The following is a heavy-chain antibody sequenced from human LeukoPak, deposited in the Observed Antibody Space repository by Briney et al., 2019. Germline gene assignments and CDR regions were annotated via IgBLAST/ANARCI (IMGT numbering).Heavy chain of an antibody. J-gene: IGHJ4*02. CDR3: ARGQGDQMAGKFDY. V-gene: IGHV4-30-4*01. CDR2: ISYSGST. CDR1: GGSISGSSYY. Sequence: PSETLSLTCTVSGGSISGSSYYWSWIRQPPGKGLEWIGYISYSGSTYYNPSLKSRVTISVDTSKNQFSLKLSSVTAADTAVYYCARGQGDQMAGKFDYWGQGTLVTVSS. D-gene: IGHD2-21*02.